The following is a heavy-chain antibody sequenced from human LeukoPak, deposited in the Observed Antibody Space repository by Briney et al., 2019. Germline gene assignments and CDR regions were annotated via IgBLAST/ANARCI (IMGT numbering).Heavy chain of an antibody. Sequence: GGSLRLSCAASGFTFSSYSMSWVRQAPGKGLEWVANIKQGGSEKNYVDSVKGRFTIARDDAKNSLYLQMNSLRAEDTAVYFCARDKGGMVPFDYWGQGTLVTVSS. CDR1: GFTFSSYS. CDR3: ARDKGGMVPFDY. CDR2: IKQGGSEK. D-gene: IGHD3-10*01. J-gene: IGHJ4*02. V-gene: IGHV3-7*01.